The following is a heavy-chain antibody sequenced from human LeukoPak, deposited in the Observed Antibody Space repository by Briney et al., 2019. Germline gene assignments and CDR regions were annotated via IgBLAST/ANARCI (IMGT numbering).Heavy chain of an antibody. J-gene: IGHJ5*02. CDR3: ARGRTSNWFDP. Sequence: SETLSLTCTVSGGSISSGDYYWSWIRQPPGKGLEWIGEINHSGSTNYNPSLKSRVTTSVDTSKNQLSLELTSVTAADTAVYYCARGRTSNWFDPWGQGTLVTVSS. CDR1: GGSISSGDYY. V-gene: IGHV4-39*07. D-gene: IGHD1-14*01. CDR2: INHSGST.